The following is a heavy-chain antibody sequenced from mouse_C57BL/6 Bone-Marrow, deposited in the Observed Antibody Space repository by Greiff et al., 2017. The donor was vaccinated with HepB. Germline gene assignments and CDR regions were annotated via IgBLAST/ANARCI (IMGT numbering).Heavy chain of an antibody. J-gene: IGHJ4*01. CDR3: ARELPYYYGSSYDYAMDY. V-gene: IGHV1-69*01. Sequence: QVQLQQPGAELVMPGASVKLSCKASGYTFTSYWMHWVKQRPGQGLEWIGEIDPSDSYTNYNQKFKGKSTLTVDKSSSTAYMQRSSLTSEDSAVYYCARELPYYYGSSYDYAMDYWGQGTSVTVSS. CDR1: GYTFTSYW. CDR2: IDPSDSYT. D-gene: IGHD1-1*01.